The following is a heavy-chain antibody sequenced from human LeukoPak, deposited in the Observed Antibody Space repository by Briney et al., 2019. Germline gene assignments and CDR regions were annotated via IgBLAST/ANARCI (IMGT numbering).Heavy chain of an antibody. Sequence: SETLSLTCAVSGGSFSGYYWSRIRQPPGKGLEWIGEINHSGSTNYNPSLKSRVTISVGTSKNQFPLKLSSVTAADTAVYYCARVYYYGSGRRFDPWGQGTLVTVSS. CDR1: GGSFSGYY. D-gene: IGHD3-10*01. J-gene: IGHJ5*02. V-gene: IGHV4-34*01. CDR2: INHSGST. CDR3: ARVYYYGSGRRFDP.